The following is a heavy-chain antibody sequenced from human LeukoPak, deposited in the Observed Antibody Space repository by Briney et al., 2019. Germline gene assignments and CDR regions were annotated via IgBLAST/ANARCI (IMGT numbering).Heavy chain of an antibody. V-gene: IGHV4-59*01. CDR3: ARPIITNDLWFDP. D-gene: IGHD3-22*01. CDR1: GGSISSYY. J-gene: IGHJ5*02. Sequence: SETLSLTCTVSGGSISSYYWSWIRQPPGKGLEWIGYIYYSGSTNYNPSLKSRVTISVDTSKNQFSLKLSSVTAADTAVYYCARPIITNDLWFDPWGQGTLVTVSS. CDR2: IYYSGST.